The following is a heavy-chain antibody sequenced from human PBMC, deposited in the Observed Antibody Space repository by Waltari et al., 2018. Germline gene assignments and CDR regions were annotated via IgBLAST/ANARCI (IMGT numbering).Heavy chain of an antibody. CDR3: VKDRPDWPIDY. D-gene: IGHD3-9*01. J-gene: IGHJ4*02. V-gene: IGHV3-23*01. CDR2: IGSSGANT. CDR1: GFTFSSFS. Sequence: EVQLLESGGGLVQPGGSLRLSCTASGFTFSSFSMSWVRQAPGKGWEWVSSIGSSGANTYYANSVKGRVTVSRDNSKNTVYLQINSLRAEDTATYYCVKDRPDWPIDYWGQGTLVTVSS.